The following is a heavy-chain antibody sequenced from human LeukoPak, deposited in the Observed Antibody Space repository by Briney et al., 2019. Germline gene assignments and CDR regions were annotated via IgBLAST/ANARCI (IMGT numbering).Heavy chain of an antibody. CDR1: GGVISGYY. V-gene: IGHV4-59*12. CDR2: VFYSGAT. J-gene: IGHJ4*02. D-gene: IGHD3-16*02. CDR3: AREDLTFGGVIVIDY. Sequence: SETLSLTCTVSGGVISGYYWSWIRQPPGKALEWIGYVFYSGATNYNPSLKSRVTLSVDTSKNQFSLKLSSVTAADTAVYYCAREDLTFGGVIVIDYWGQGTLVTVSS.